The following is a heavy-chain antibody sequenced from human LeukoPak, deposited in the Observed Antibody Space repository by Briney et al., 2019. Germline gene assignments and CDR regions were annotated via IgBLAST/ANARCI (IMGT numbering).Heavy chain of an antibody. D-gene: IGHD2-21*01. CDR3: ARRGRVSEYLDS. V-gene: IGHV5-51*01. CDR1: GYSFSNYW. Sequence: GESLKISCKGSGYSFSNYWIGWVRQMPGKGLEWMGIIYPGDSDTRYSPSFQGQVTISADKFISTAYLQWSSLKASDSAIYYCARRGRVSEYLDSWGQGTLVAVSS. CDR2: IYPGDSDT. J-gene: IGHJ4*02.